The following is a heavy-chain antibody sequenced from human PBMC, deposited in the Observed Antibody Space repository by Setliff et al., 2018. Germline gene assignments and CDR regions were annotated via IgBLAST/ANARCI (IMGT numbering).Heavy chain of an antibody. CDR1: GGSFSNYA. CDR2: IIPIHGST. CDR3: ARDALYDSNDRNSYYGNWLDP. Sequence: SVKVSCKASGGSFSNYAIIWVRQAPGQGPEWMGGIIPIHGSTNNAEKFRGRVTFSADESMSTVYMELSSLTSADTALYYCARDALYDSNDRNSYYGNWLDPWGQGTRVTVSS. V-gene: IGHV1-69*13. D-gene: IGHD3-22*01. J-gene: IGHJ5*02.